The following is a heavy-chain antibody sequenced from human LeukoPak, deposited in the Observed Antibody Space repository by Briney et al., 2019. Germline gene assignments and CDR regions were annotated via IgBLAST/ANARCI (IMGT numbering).Heavy chain of an antibody. V-gene: IGHV1-69*13. CDR2: IIPIFGSS. D-gene: IGHD5/OR15-5a*01. CDR3: ARVDGGGTRDSTKVGFFDY. J-gene: IGHJ4*02. CDR1: GGTFSSSA. Sequence: ASVKVSCKASGGTFSSSAISWVRQAPGQGLEWLGGIIPIFGSSNYAQNFQDRVTITADEFTSTAYMELSSLRSEDTAVYYCARVDGGGTRDSTKVGFFDYWGQGTLVTVSS.